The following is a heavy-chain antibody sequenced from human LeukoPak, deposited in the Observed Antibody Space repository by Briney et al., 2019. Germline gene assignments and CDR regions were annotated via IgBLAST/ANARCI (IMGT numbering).Heavy chain of an antibody. CDR2: MCYTGDT. D-gene: IGHD6-13*01. J-gene: IGHJ5*02. Sequence: SETLSLTCAVSGGSISSRTYFWGWIRQPPGGSLEWIGSMCYTGDTYYNPSLNSRVAMSIDTSNNQFSLKLSSLTAADTAVYYCARDRGHYSSTWYTWFDPWGQGILVTVSS. V-gene: IGHV4-39*07. CDR1: GGSISSRTYF. CDR3: ARDRGHYSSTWYTWFDP.